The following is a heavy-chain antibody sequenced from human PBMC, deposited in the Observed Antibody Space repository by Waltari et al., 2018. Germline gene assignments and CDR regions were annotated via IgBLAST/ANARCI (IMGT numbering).Heavy chain of an antibody. D-gene: IGHD3-9*01. Sequence: QITLKESGPTLVKPTQTLTLTCTFSGFSLSTSGVGVGWIRQPPGKALEWLALIYWDDDKRYSPALKSRRTITNDSVKNQVVRTRTTMEPVDTATHYYAHSKRYSVLLSLRHVPPAAGSYFDHWGQGTLFTVS. CDR2: IYWDDDK. J-gene: IGHJ4*02. CDR1: GFSLSTSGVG. CDR3: AHSKRYSVLLSLRHVPPAAGSYFDH. V-gene: IGHV2-5*02.